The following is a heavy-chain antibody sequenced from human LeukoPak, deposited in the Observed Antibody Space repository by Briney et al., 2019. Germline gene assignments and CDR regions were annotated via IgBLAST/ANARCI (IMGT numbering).Heavy chain of an antibody. Sequence: ASVTVSFMASGYTFTSYGISWVRQAPGQGLEWMGWISAYNGNTNDEQKLQGRVTITTDTSTSTAYMELRSLRSDDTAVYYCAREPTYDFWSGYSYNWFDPWGQGTLVTVSS. D-gene: IGHD3-3*01. CDR1: GYTFTSYG. V-gene: IGHV1-18*01. CDR3: AREPTYDFWSGYSYNWFDP. CDR2: ISAYNGNT. J-gene: IGHJ5*02.